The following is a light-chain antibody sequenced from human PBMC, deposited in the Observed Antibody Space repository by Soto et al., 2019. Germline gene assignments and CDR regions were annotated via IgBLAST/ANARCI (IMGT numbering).Light chain of an antibody. CDR2: LTS. Sequence: DIQMTQSPSYLSASVGDRVTITCRASQSISTYLNWFQQKPGRAPKLLIYLTSTLQSGVPSRFSGSGSGTDFTLTISSLQPEDFATYYCQQSSTTPWTFGQGTKVDVK. CDR1: QSISTY. CDR3: QQSSTTPWT. J-gene: IGKJ1*01. V-gene: IGKV1-39*01.